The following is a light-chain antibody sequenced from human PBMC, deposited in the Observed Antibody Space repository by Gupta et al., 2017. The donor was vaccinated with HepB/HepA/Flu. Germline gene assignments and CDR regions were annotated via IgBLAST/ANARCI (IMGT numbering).Light chain of an antibody. CDR2: DVS. V-gene: IGLV2-14*03. CDR3: FSYAGSYYRL. Sequence: SALTQPASVSGSPGQSITISCTGSSIDVGAYNYVSWYQQHPGKSPKLIIYDVSNRPSGVSNRFSGSKSGSTASLTISGLQVEDEAHYYCFSYAGSYYRLFGGGTKLTVL. CDR1: SIDVGAYNY. J-gene: IGLJ2*01.